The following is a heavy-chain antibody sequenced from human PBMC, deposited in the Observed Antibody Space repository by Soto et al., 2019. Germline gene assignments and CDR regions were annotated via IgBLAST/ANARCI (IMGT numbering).Heavy chain of an antibody. D-gene: IGHD2-15*01. CDR2: IWYDGSNK. J-gene: IGHJ4*02. CDR1: GFTFSSYG. V-gene: IGHV3-33*01. Sequence: GSLRLSCAASGFTFSSYGMHWVRQAPGKGLEWVAVIWYDGSNKYYADSVKGRFTISRDNSKNTLYLQMNSLRAEDTAVYYCARDPGYCSGGSCYGFDYWGQGTLVTVSS. CDR3: ARDPGYCSGGSCYGFDY.